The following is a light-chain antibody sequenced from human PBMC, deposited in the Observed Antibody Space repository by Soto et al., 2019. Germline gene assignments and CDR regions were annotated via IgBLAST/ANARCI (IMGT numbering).Light chain of an antibody. CDR1: SSDVGSYTL. CDR3: CSYAGSPTFPWI. Sequence: QSVLTQPASVSGSPGQSITISCTGTSSDVGSYTLVSWYQQKPGKAPKLIIYEGTKRPSGVSNRFSGSKSGNTASLTISGLQAEDEADYYCCSYAGSPTFPWIFGGGTKLTVL. J-gene: IGLJ3*02. V-gene: IGLV2-23*03. CDR2: EGT.